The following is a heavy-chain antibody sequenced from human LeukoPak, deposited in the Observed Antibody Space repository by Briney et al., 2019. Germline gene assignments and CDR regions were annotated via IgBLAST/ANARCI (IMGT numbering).Heavy chain of an antibody. CDR1: GYTFTSYY. CDR2: INPSGGST. V-gene: IGHV1-46*01. Sequence: ASVKVSCKASGYTFTSYYMHWVRQAPGQGPEWMGIINPSGGSTSYSQKFQGRVTMTRDTSTSPVYMELGSLRSEDTAVYYCARVGELWGDYYGMEVWGKGTTVSVSS. J-gene: IGHJ6*04. D-gene: IGHD3-10*01. CDR3: ARVGELWGDYYGMEV.